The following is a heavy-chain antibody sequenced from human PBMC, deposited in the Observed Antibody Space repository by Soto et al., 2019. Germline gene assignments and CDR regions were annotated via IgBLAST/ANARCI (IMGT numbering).Heavy chain of an antibody. CDR3: ARDSGSYYGAGDY. V-gene: IGHV4-61*01. D-gene: IGHD1-26*01. J-gene: IGHJ4*02. CDR2: IYYSGST. CDR1: GGSVSSGSYY. Sequence: QVQLQESGPGLVKPSETLSLTCTVSGGSVSSGSYYWSWIRQPPGKGLEWIGYIYYSGSTNYNPSRRSRVXXSXDXXKNQFSLKLSSVTAADTAVYYCARDSGSYYGAGDYWGQGTLVTVSS.